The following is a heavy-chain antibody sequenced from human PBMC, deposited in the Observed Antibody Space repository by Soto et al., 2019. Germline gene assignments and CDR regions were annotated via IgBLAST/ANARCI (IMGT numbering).Heavy chain of an antibody. CDR3: ARVQMATLYFDD. Sequence: QVQLQESGPGLVKPSETLSLNCSVSSGSMSGYYWSWVRQPPGKGLEWIGYIYYSGTHNYNPSLESRLTISVDTSKNRFSLKLNSVTAADTAVYYCARVQMATLYFDDWGQGTLVTVSS. CDR2: IYYSGTH. D-gene: IGHD2-15*01. CDR1: SGSMSGYY. J-gene: IGHJ4*02. V-gene: IGHV4-59*01.